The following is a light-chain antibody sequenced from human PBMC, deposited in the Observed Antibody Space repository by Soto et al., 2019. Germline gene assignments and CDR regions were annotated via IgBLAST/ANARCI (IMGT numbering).Light chain of an antibody. CDR3: SSYGGSNNVV. Sequence: QFALTQPPSASGSPGQSVTISCTGTSSDVGGYNYVSWYQHHPGKAPKLMIYEVNKRPSGVPDRFTGSKSGNTASLTVSGLQAEDEADYYCSSYGGSNNVVLGGGTKLTVL. V-gene: IGLV2-8*01. CDR2: EVN. J-gene: IGLJ2*01. CDR1: SSDVGGYNY.